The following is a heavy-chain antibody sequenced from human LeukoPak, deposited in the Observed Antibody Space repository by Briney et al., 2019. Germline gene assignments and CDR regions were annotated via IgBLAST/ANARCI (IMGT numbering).Heavy chain of an antibody. Sequence: GASVKVSCKASGYTFTSYDINWVRQATGQGLEWMGWMNPNSGNTGYAQKFQGRVTMTRNTSISTAYMELSSLRSDDTAVYYCAKDIVVVVAALSPADAFDIWGQGTMVTVSS. CDR1: GYTFTSYD. J-gene: IGHJ3*02. V-gene: IGHV1-8*01. CDR2: MNPNSGNT. D-gene: IGHD2-15*01. CDR3: AKDIVVVVAALSPADAFDI.